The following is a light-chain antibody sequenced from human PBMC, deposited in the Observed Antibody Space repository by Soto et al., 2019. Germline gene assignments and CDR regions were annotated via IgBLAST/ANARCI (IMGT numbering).Light chain of an antibody. J-gene: IGKJ4*01. Sequence: IVLTQSPATLSLSPGERATLSCRASQNVGHDLVWYHQKRGQAPRLLIYSASNRATGIPARFSGSGSGTDFTLTISSLGPEDFAAYDCQQRSNWPPTFGGGTKVEIK. V-gene: IGKV3-11*01. CDR1: QNVGHD. CDR2: SAS. CDR3: QQRSNWPPT.